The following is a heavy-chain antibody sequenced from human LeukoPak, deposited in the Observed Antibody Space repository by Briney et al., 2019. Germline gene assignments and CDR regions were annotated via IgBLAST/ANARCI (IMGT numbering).Heavy chain of an antibody. J-gene: IGHJ4*02. D-gene: IGHD1-20*01. CDR1: GYTFIRYY. CDR3: ARHSLIGTTPFDY. CDR2: INPSSGNT. Sequence: ASVKVSCKASGYTFIRYYIHSVRQAPGQGLEWMGLINPSSGNTPYAQQFQGRVTMTRDTSTSTVYMELSSLRSEDTAVYYCARHSLIGTTPFDYWGQGVLVTVPS. V-gene: IGHV1-46*01.